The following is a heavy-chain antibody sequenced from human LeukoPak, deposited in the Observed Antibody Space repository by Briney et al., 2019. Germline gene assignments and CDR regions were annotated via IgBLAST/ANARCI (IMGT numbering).Heavy chain of an antibody. V-gene: IGHV3-11*01. CDR1: GFTFSDYY. Sequence: GGSLPLSCAASGFTFSDYYMSWLRPAPGKGLAWVSYISSSGSTIYYADSVMGRFTISSDNAKNSLYLQMNSLRAEDTAVYYCARDTKSQTAGYFDCWGQGTLVTVSS. D-gene: IGHD1-1*01. CDR2: ISSSGSTI. J-gene: IGHJ4*02. CDR3: ARDTKSQTAGYFDC.